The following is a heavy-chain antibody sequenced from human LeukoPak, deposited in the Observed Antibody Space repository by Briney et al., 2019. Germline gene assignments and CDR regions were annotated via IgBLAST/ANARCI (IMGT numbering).Heavy chain of an antibody. CDR3: ARAGWIITSGIDY. J-gene: IGHJ4*02. V-gene: IGHV4-38-2*01. CDR2: IYHTGST. Sequence: SETLSLTCGVSGYSISRGYYWAWIRPPPGKGLGWIGTIYHTGSTYYTPSLGSRVTISVDTSKNEVSLNLNSVAAADTAVYYCARAGWIITSGIDYWGEGARVTVSS. CDR1: GYSISRGYY. D-gene: IGHD3-10*01.